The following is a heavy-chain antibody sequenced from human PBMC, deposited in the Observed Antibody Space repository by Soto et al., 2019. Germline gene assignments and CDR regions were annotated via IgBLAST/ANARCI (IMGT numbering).Heavy chain of an antibody. J-gene: IGHJ1*01. CDR3: AKDSVSEHNSGWPQGH. CDR1: GCPFRGYG. Sequence: CLRLPCAASGCPFRGYGMHWVRQAPGKGLEWVAAISNDGRTKYYADSVKGRFTISRDNSKGTLDLQMNSLRVEDTAIYYCAKDSVSEHNSGWPQGHWG. CDR2: ISNDGRTK. V-gene: IGHV3-30*18. D-gene: IGHD6-19*01.